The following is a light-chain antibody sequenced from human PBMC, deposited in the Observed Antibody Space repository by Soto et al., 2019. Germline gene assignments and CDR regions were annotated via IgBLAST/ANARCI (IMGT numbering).Light chain of an antibody. Sequence: DIQMTQSPSSLSASVGDRVTITCRASQSISRFLNWYQQKPGKAPKLLIYAASSLQSGVPSRFSGSGSGTDFTLTISSLQPEDFATYYCQQSYSPPPVTVGQGTRLEIK. CDR3: QQSYSPPPVT. CDR1: QSISRF. J-gene: IGKJ5*01. CDR2: AAS. V-gene: IGKV1-39*01.